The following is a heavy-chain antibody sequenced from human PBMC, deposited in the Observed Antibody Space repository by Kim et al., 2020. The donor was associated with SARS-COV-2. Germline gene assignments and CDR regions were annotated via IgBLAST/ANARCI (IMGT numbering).Heavy chain of an antibody. V-gene: IGHV3-30*02. Sequence: DSVKGRFTISRDNSKNTLYLQMNSLRAEDTAVYYCAKIFTPTVTTTYFDYWGQGTLVTVSS. CDR3: AKIFTPTVTTTYFDY. J-gene: IGHJ4*02. D-gene: IGHD4-4*01.